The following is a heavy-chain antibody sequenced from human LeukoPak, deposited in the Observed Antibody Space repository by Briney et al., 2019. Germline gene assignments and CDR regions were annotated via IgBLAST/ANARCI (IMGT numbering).Heavy chain of an antibody. Sequence: PGGSLRLSCAASGFTFDDYAMHWVRHAPGKGLEWVSLISGDGGSTYYADSVKGRFTISRDNSKNSLYLQMNSLRTEDTALYYCAKGGSGSYFQAPFDYWGQGTLVTVSS. D-gene: IGHD1-26*01. CDR2: ISGDGGST. CDR1: GFTFDDYA. CDR3: AKGGSGSYFQAPFDY. J-gene: IGHJ4*02. V-gene: IGHV3-43*02.